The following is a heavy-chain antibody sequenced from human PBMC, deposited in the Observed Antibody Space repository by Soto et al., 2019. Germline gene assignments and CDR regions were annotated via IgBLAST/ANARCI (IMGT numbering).Heavy chain of an antibody. CDR1: GFTVNSNY. Sequence: EVQLVESGGGLIQPGGSLRLSCAASGFTVNSNYMSWVRQAPGKGLEWVSLIYTGGSTFYADSVKGRFTISRDNSKNTLYLQMNCLRAGVTAVYYCARDLGSYYGLDVWGQGTTVTVSS. CDR2: IYTGGST. CDR3: ARDLGSYYGLDV. V-gene: IGHV3-53*01. J-gene: IGHJ6*02.